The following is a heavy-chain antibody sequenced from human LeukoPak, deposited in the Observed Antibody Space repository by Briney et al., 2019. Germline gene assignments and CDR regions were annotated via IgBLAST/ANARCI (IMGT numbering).Heavy chain of an antibody. CDR2: ISSNGGST. CDR3: VMTISGYDPQRFDY. D-gene: IGHD5-12*01. V-gene: IGHV3-64D*09. Sequence: TGGSLSLSCSASGFTLSSYAMHWVRQAPGKGLKYVSAISSNGGSTFYADSVRGRFTISRDNSKNTLYLQMSSLRPEDTAVYYCVMTISGYDPQRFDYWGQGTLVTVSS. CDR1: GFTLSSYA. J-gene: IGHJ4*02.